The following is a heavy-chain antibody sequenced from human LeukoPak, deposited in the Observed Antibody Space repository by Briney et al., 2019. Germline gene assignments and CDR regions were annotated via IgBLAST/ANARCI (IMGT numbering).Heavy chain of an antibody. CDR1: GFTFSSYG. CDR3: ARVGLRIVGDAFDV. V-gene: IGHV3-30*03. J-gene: IGHJ3*01. Sequence: GGSQRLSCAASGFTFSSYGMHWVRQAPGKGLEWVAVISYDGSDKYYADSVKGRFTISRDNSKNTLYLQMNSLRAEDTAVYYCARVGLRIVGDAFDVWGQGTMVTVSS. D-gene: IGHD5/OR15-5a*01. CDR2: ISYDGSDK.